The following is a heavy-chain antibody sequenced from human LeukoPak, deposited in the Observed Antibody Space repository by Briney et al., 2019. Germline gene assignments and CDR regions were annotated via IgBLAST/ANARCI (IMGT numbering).Heavy chain of an antibody. Sequence: ASVKVSCKASGYTFTSYYMHWVRQAPGQGLEWMGIINPSGGSTSYAQKFQGRVTMTRDMSTSTVYMELSSLRSEDTAVYYCARVGYCSSTSCYSTFDYWGRGTLVTVSS. CDR3: ARVGYCSSTSCYSTFDY. J-gene: IGHJ4*02. CDR2: INPSGGST. D-gene: IGHD2-2*01. V-gene: IGHV1-46*01. CDR1: GYTFTSYY.